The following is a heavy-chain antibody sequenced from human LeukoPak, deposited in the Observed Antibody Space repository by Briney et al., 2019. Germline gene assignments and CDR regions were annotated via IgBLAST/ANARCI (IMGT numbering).Heavy chain of an antibody. J-gene: IGHJ6*03. D-gene: IGHD3-10*01. CDR2: ISSSSSYI. Sequence: PGGSLRLSCAASGFTFSSYSMNWVRQAPGKGLEWVSSISSSSSYIYYADSVKGRFTISRDNAKNSLYLQMNSLRAEDTAVYYCANLKTYGSGSRRPSYSYMDVWGKGTTVTVSS. CDR3: ANLKTYGSGSRRPSYSYMDV. V-gene: IGHV3-21*01. CDR1: GFTFSSYS.